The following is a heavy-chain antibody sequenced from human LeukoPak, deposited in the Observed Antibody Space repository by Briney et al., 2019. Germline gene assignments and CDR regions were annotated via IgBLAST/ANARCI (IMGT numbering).Heavy chain of an antibody. CDR3: AKHHRMAARLVYFDS. V-gene: IGHV3-23*01. Sequence: GGSLRLSCAASGFTFNSYAMSWVRQAPGKGLEWISTISGSGVSTSYADSVKGRFTLSRDNSKNTLYLQMNSLRAEDTAVYYCAKHHRMAARLVYFDSWGQGTLVTASS. CDR1: GFTFNSYA. CDR2: ISGSGVST. D-gene: IGHD6-6*01. J-gene: IGHJ4*02.